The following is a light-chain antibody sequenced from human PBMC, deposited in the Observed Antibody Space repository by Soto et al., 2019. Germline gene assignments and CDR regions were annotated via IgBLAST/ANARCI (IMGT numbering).Light chain of an antibody. Sequence: IQLTQSPSSLSASIGGRVTITCRASQDISSFLAWYQQKPGKAPKLLIYGASTLQSGVPSRFSGSGSGTDFTLTISSLQPEDFATYFCQQLNSYPLTFGQGTRLEIK. CDR1: QDISSF. V-gene: IGKV1-9*01. CDR3: QQLNSYPLT. J-gene: IGKJ5*01. CDR2: GAS.